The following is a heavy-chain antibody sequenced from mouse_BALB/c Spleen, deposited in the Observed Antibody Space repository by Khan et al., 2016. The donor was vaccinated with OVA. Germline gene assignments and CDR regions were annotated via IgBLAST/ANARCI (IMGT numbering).Heavy chain of an antibody. CDR1: EFTFSDYY. J-gene: IGHJ3*01. CDR3: SRGGYGAFGF. Sequence: EVELVESGGGLVKPGGSLKLSCAASEFTFSDYYMYWVRQTPEKRLEWVATISDGGSYTSYPDSVKGRFTISRDNAKNNLYLQMSSLKSEDTAMXYCSRGGYGAFGFGGQGTLVTVSA. V-gene: IGHV5-4*02. D-gene: IGHD2-2*01. CDR2: ISDGGSYT.